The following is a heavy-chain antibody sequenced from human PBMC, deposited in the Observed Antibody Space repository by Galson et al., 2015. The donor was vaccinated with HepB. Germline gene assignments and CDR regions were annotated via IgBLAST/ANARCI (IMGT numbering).Heavy chain of an antibody. Sequence: LSLTCAVFGGSFSSGSYSWSWIRQPPGKGLEWIGYLYHSGSTLYNPSLKSRVALSVDSSKNQFSLKLTSVTSADTAVYYCARANYYDNSGYNIFDIWGQGTMVAVSS. J-gene: IGHJ3*02. CDR2: LYHSGST. CDR1: GGSFSSGSYS. CDR3: ARANYYDNSGYNIFDI. D-gene: IGHD3-22*01. V-gene: IGHV4-30-2*01.